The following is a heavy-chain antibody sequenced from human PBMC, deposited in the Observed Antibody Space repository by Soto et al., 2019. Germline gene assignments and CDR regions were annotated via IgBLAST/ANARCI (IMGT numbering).Heavy chain of an antibody. J-gene: IGHJ4*02. V-gene: IGHV4-34*01. CDR1: GGSFSGYY. Sequence: PSETLSLTCAVYGGSFSGYYWSWIRQPPGKGLEWIGEINHSGSTNYNPSLKSRVTISVDTSKNQFSLKLSSVTAADTAVYYCARLMITFGGVIVIPVAFDYWGQGTLVTAPQ. CDR2: INHSGST. CDR3: ARLMITFGGVIVIPVAFDY. D-gene: IGHD3-16*02.